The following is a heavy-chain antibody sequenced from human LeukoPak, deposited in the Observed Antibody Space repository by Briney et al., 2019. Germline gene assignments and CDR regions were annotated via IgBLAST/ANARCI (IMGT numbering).Heavy chain of an antibody. CDR3: ARVRDLWFGDFDY. V-gene: IGHV1-2*02. Sequence: ASVKVSCKASGYTFTGYYMHWVRQAPGQGLEWMGWINPNGGDTNYAQKFQGRVTMTRDTSISTAYMELSRLRSDDTAVYYCARVRDLWFGDFDYWGQGTLVTVSS. J-gene: IGHJ4*02. CDR2: INPNGGDT. D-gene: IGHD3-10*01. CDR1: GYTFTGYY.